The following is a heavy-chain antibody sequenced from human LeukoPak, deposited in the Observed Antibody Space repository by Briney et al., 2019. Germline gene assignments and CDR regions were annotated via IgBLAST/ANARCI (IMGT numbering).Heavy chain of an antibody. D-gene: IGHD5-24*01. CDR2: IHHSGST. CDR1: GGSISSSSYY. V-gene: IGHV4-39*07. CDR3: ARENWRDGYVGSK. Sequence: SETLSLTCTVSGGSISSSSYYWGWIRQPPGKGLEWIGIIHHSGSTYYNSSLKSRVTISVDTSKNTLSLKLNSVTAADTAVYYCARENWRDGYVGSKWGQGTLVTVSS. J-gene: IGHJ4*02.